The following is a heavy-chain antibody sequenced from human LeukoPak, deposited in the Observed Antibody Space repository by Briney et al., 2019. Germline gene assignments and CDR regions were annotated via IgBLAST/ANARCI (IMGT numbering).Heavy chain of an antibody. CDR3: AREVREYYYYYMDV. J-gene: IGHJ6*03. CDR1: GYIFTSYG. V-gene: IGHV1-18*01. Sequence: ASVKVSCKASGYIFTSYGISWVRQAPGQGLEWMGWISAYNGNTNYAQKLQGGVTMTTDTSTSTAYMELRSLRSDDTAVYYCAREVREYYYYYMDVWGKGTTVTVSS. D-gene: IGHD1-26*01. CDR2: ISAYNGNT.